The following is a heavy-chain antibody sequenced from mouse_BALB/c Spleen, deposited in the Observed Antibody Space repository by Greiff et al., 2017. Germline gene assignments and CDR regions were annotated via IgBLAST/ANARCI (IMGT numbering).Heavy chain of an antibody. V-gene: IGHV5-12-1*01. CDR2: ISSGGGST. Sequence: EVQLVESGGGLVKPGGSLKLSCAASGFAFSSYDMSWVRQTPEKRLEWVAYISSGGGSTYYPDTVKGRFTISRDNAKNTLYLQMSSLKSEDTAMYYCARQRDYGVAYWGQGTLVTVSA. CDR1: GFAFSSYD. D-gene: IGHD2-4*01. CDR3: ARQRDYGVAY. J-gene: IGHJ3*01.